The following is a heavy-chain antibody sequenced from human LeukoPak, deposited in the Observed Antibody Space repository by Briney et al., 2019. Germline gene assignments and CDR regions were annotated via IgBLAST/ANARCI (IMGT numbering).Heavy chain of an antibody. CDR3: ARQESVGATIDY. J-gene: IGHJ4*02. CDR2: IYYSGST. CDR1: GGTISSYY. Sequence: SETLTLTCTVSGGTISSYYRSWIRQPPGKGLEWIGYIYYSGSTNYNPSLKSRVTISVDTSKNQFSLKLSSVTAADTAVYYCARQESVGATIDYWGQGTLVTVSS. D-gene: IGHD1-26*01. V-gene: IGHV4-59*01.